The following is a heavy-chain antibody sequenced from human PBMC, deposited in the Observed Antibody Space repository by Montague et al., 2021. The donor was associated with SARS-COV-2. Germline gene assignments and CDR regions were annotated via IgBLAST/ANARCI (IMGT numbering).Heavy chain of an antibody. CDR2: IHYSGXT. D-gene: IGHD2-2*01. Sequence: SETLSLTCTVSGGSISSSSYYWGWIRQPPGKGLEWLGSIHYSGXTXYXXXXKXRVTISVDTSKKHFSLKLSSVTAADTAVYFCAAQSSGGYCSSSSCYVWFDPGGQGTLVTVSS. CDR3: AAQSSGGYCSSSSCYVWFDP. V-gene: IGHV4-39*01. J-gene: IGHJ5*02. CDR1: GGSISSSSYY.